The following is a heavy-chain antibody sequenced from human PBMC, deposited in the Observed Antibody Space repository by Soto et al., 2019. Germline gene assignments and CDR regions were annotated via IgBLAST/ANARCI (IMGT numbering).Heavy chain of an antibody. D-gene: IGHD2-2*01. CDR1: GFTFSSYG. V-gene: IGHV3-30*18. Sequence: GGSLRLSCAASGFTFSSYGMHWVRQAPGKGLEWVAVISYDGSNKYYADSVKGRFTISRDNSKNTLYLRMNSLRAEDTAVYYCAKGNIVVVPAAMGPWGQGTLVTVSS. CDR2: ISYDGSNK. J-gene: IGHJ5*02. CDR3: AKGNIVVVPAAMGP.